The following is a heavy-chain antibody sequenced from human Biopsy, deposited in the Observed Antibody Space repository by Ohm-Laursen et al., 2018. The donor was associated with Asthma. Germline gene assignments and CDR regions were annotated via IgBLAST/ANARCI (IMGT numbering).Heavy chain of an antibody. D-gene: IGHD3-16*01. V-gene: IGHV4-30-4*01. CDR2: IYYFGST. CDR1: GGSISSGAYY. CDR3: ARRGGVRRYFDY. Sequence: TLSLTCTVSGGSISSGAYYWSWVRQPPGKGLEWIGYIYYFGSTYYNPSLKSRVAISLDTSKNQLSLKLSSVTAADTAVYFCARRGGVRRYFDYWGQGTLVTVSS. J-gene: IGHJ4*02.